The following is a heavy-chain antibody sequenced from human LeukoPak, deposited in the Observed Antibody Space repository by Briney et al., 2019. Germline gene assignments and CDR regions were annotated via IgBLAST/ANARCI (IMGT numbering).Heavy chain of an antibody. CDR2: IKQDGSEK. V-gene: IGHV3-7*01. CDR3: ARDQEGRMYYDFWSGYLGIDY. CDR1: GFTFSSYW. Sequence: GGSLRLSCTASGFTFSSYWVSWVRQAPGKGLEWVANIKQDGSEKYYVDSVKGRFTISRDNAKNSLYLQMNSLRAEDTAVYYCARDQEGRMYYDFWSGYLGIDYWGQGTLVTVSS. J-gene: IGHJ4*02. D-gene: IGHD3-3*01.